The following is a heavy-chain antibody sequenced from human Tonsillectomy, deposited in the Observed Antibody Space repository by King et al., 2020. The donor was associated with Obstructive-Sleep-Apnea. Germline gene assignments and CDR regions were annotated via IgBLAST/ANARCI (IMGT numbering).Heavy chain of an antibody. CDR2: IRYDGSNK. D-gene: IGHD3-10*01. J-gene: IGHJ4*02. V-gene: IGHV3-30*02. CDR3: AKEYLWFGELLSPYYFDY. Sequence: VQLVESGGGVVQPGGSLRLSCAASGFTFRSYGMHWVRQAPGKGLEWVAFIRYDGSNKYYADSVKGRFTISRDNSKNTLYLQMNSLRAEDTALYFCAKEYLWFGELLSPYYFDYWGQGTLVTVSS. CDR1: GFTFRSYG.